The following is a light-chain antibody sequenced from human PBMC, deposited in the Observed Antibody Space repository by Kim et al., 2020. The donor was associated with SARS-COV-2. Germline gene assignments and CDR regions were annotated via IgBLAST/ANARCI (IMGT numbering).Light chain of an antibody. J-gene: IGKJ4*01. CDR1: QSVRNN. CDR3: QQYGDWPSLT. CDR2: GAS. Sequence: SPGEGVPLSCRASQSVRNNLAWYQHRPGQAPRLLISGASTRATGIPARFSGSGSGTEFTLTISSLQSEDFAVYYCQQYGDWPSLTFGGGTKVDIK. V-gene: IGKV3-15*01.